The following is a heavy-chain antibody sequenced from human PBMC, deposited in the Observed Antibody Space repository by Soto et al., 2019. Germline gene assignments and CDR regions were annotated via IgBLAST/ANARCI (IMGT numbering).Heavy chain of an antibody. Sequence: GGCLSLSCAASGLTFSSSVISLVRQAPGKGLEWVSAISGSGGNTYYADSVKGRFTISRDNSKNTLFLQMNSLRAEDTALYFCAKEMGDYYDSSGSWFDPWGQGTLVTVSS. CDR3: AKEMGDYYDSSGSWFDP. CDR1: GLTFSSSV. J-gene: IGHJ5*02. CDR2: ISGSGGNT. V-gene: IGHV3-23*01. D-gene: IGHD3-22*01.